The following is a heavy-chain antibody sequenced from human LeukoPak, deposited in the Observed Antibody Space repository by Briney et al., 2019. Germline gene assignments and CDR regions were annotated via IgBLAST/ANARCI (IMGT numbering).Heavy chain of an antibody. CDR2: IKQDGSEK. CDR3: ARDLGSYSNYGFDY. Sequence: GGSLRLSCAASGSTLSSYGMHWVRQAPGKGLEWVANIKQDGSEKYYVDSVKGRFTISRDNAKNSLYLQMNSLRTEDTAVYYCARDLGSYSNYGFDYWGQGTLVTVSS. V-gene: IGHV3-7*01. D-gene: IGHD4-11*01. CDR1: GSTLSSYG. J-gene: IGHJ4*02.